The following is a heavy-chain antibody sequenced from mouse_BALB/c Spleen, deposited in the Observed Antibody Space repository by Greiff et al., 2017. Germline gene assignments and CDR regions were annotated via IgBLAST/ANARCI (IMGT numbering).Heavy chain of an antibody. V-gene: IGHV5-4*02. J-gene: IGHJ4*01. CDR2: ISDGGSYT. CDR1: GFTFSDYY. Sequence: EVKLMESGGGLVKPGGSLKLSCAASGFTFSDYYMYWVRQTPEKRLEWVATISDGGSYTYYPDSVKGRFTISRDNAKNNLYLQMSSLKSEDTAMYYCARDPSYGYYAMDYWGQGTSVTVSS. D-gene: IGHD1-2*01. CDR3: ARDPSYGYYAMDY.